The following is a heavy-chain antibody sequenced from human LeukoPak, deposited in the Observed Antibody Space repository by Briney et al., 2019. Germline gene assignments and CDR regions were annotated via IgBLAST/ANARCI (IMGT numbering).Heavy chain of an antibody. J-gene: IGHJ4*02. CDR3: ARGNNYYGSGSYNDY. CDR1: GYTFTSYY. D-gene: IGHD3-10*01. Sequence: VSVKVSCKASGYTFTSYYMHWVRQAPGQGLEWMGIINPSGGSTSYAQKFQGRVTMTRDTSTSTVYMELSSLRSEDTAVYYCARGNNYYGSGSYNDYWGQGTLVTVSS. CDR2: INPSGGST. V-gene: IGHV1-46*01.